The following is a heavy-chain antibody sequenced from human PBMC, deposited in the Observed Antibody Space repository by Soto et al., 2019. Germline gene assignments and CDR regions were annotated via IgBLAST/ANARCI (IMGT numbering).Heavy chain of an antibody. CDR2: IRSKSDSYGT. Sequence: PGGSLRLSCAASGFTFSYSAVHWVRQASGKGLEWVGRIRSKSDSYGTAYAASVKGRFTISRDDSKNTAYLQMNSLKIEDTAVYYCTRLAYTSTWYGMDVWGQGTTVTVSS. D-gene: IGHD6-13*01. CDR3: TRLAYTSTWYGMDV. CDR1: GFTFSYSA. J-gene: IGHJ6*02. V-gene: IGHV3-73*01.